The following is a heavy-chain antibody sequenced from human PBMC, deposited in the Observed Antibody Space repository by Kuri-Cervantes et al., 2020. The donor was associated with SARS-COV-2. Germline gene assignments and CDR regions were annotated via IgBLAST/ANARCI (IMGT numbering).Heavy chain of an antibody. CDR1: GYIFSDYY. Sequence: ASVKVSCKASGYIFSDYYIHWMRQAHGQGLEWMGLVNPTTGGTKFAQKFQDRVTLTRDTSITTAYMELSRLRSDDTAVYYCARDPLVGATPEFDYWGQGTLVTVSS. CDR2: VNPTTGGT. CDR3: ARDPLVGATPEFDY. J-gene: IGHJ4*02. V-gene: IGHV1-2*02. D-gene: IGHD1-26*01.